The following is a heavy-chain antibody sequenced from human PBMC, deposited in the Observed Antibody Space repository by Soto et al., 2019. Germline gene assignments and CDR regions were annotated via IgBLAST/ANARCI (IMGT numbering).Heavy chain of an antibody. CDR1: GFTVSSNH. V-gene: IGHV3-53*01. CDR3: ERGVDTAKVGY. CDR2: IYPGGNT. D-gene: IGHD5-18*01. Sequence: VQLVESGGGLIQPGGSLRLSCAAYGFTVSSNHMTWFRQAPGRGPEWGSNIYPGGNTFYADSVKGRFTISRDNSKNILYLQMNSMTAEDTAVYSCERGVDTAKVGYWGQGTLVTVSS. J-gene: IGHJ4*02.